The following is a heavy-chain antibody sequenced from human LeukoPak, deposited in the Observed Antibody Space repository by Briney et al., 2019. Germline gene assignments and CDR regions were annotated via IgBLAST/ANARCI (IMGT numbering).Heavy chain of an antibody. CDR3: ARDRGITMVRGVTY. CDR2: IYYSGST. CDR1: GGSISSSSYY. V-gene: IGHV4-39*07. J-gene: IGHJ4*02. D-gene: IGHD3-10*01. Sequence: SETLSLTCTVSGGSISSSSYYWGWIRQPPGKGLEWIGSIYYSGSTYYNPSLKSRVTISVDTSKNQFSLKLSSVTAADTAVYYCARDRGITMVRGVTYWGQGTLVTVSS.